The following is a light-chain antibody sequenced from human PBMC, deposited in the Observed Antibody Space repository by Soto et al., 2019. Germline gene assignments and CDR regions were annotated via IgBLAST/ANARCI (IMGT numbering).Light chain of an antibody. V-gene: IGLV1-51*01. CDR1: SSNIGNNY. Sequence: QSVLTQPPSVSAAPGQKVTISCSGSSSNIGNNYVSWYQQLPGTAPKLLIYDNNKRPSGIPDRFSGSKSGTSATLGITGLQTGDEADYYCGTWGSGLSVVVFGGGTKVTVL. J-gene: IGLJ2*01. CDR3: GTWGSGLSVVV. CDR2: DNN.